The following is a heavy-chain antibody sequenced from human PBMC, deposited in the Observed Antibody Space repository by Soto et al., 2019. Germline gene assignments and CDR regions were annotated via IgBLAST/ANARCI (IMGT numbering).Heavy chain of an antibody. CDR1: GGSISSGGYY. D-gene: IGHD3-10*01. CDR3: AREFENYGSGSYSNWFDP. Sequence: PSETLSLTCTVSGGSISSGGYYWSWIRQHPGKGLEWIGYIYYSGSTYYNPSLKSRVTISVDTSKNQFSLKLSSVTAADTAVYYCAREFENYGSGSYSNWFDPWGQGTLVTVSS. J-gene: IGHJ5*02. V-gene: IGHV4-31*03. CDR2: IYYSGST.